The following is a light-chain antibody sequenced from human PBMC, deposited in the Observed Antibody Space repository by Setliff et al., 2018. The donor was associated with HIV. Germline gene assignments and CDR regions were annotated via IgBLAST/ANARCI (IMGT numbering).Light chain of an antibody. CDR3: RSYDSSNQEV. Sequence: NFMLTQPHSVSESPGKTVTISCTRSSGSIASNYVQWYQQRPGSSPTTVIYEDNQRPSGVPDRFSGSIDSSSNSASLTISGLKTEDEADYYCRSYDSSNQEVVGTGTKV. CDR2: EDN. CDR1: SGSIASNY. J-gene: IGLJ1*01. V-gene: IGLV6-57*01.